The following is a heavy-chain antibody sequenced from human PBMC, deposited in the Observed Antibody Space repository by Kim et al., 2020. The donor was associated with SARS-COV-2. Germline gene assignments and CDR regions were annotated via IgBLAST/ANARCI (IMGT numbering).Heavy chain of an antibody. J-gene: IGHJ3*02. CDR2: IYYSGST. CDR1: GGSVSSGSYY. D-gene: IGHD6-13*01. CDR3: ARLIAGNDAFDI. V-gene: IGHV4-61*01. Sequence: SETLSLTCTVSGGSVSSGSYYWSWIRQAPGEGLEWIGYIYYSGSTRYNPSLKSRVTISVDTSKNQLSLKLSSVTAADTALYYCARLIAGNDAFDIWGQGTMGTVSS.